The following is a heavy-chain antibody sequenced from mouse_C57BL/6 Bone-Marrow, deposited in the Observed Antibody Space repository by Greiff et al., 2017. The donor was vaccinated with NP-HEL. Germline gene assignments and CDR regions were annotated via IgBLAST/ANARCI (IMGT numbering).Heavy chain of an antibody. CDR1: GFTFSSYG. V-gene: IGHV5-6*01. Sequence: EVKLVESGGDLVKPGGSLKLSCAASGFTFSSYGMSWVRQTPDKRLEWVATIRSGGSYTYYPDSVKGRFTISRDNANNTLYLQMSSLMSDDTAMYYCARHDDGYYPYAMDYWGQGTSVTVSS. CDR3: ARHDDGYYPYAMDY. J-gene: IGHJ4*01. CDR2: IRSGGSYT. D-gene: IGHD2-3*01.